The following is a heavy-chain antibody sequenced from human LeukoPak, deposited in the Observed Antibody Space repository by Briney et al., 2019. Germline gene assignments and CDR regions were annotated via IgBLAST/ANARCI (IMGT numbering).Heavy chain of an antibody. J-gene: IGHJ4*02. D-gene: IGHD3-3*02. CDR2: INNDGSST. V-gene: IGHV3-74*01. CDR1: GFTFSSYW. CDR3: ARGIRDF. Sequence: GGSLRLSCAASGFTFSSYWMHWVRQAPGKGLVWVSRINNDGSSTGYADSVKGRFTISRDNVKNTLYLQMNSLGVDDTAVYYCARGIRDFWGQGTLVTVSS.